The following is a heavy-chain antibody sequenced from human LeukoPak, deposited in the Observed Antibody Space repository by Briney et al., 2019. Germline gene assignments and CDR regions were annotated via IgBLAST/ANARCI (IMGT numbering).Heavy chain of an antibody. V-gene: IGHV4-59*02. D-gene: IGHD2-15*01. J-gene: IGHJ4*02. CDR2: VYYSWST. Sequence: SETLSLTCVVSGGSVSGYYWGWIRQPPGRGLEWIGYVYYSWSTNYNPSFKSRITISVDTSRNQFSLQLSSVTDADTAVYYCERIHRYCSGGACYVLDNWGQGTLVAVSS. CDR3: ERIHRYCSGGACYVLDN. CDR1: GGSVSGYY.